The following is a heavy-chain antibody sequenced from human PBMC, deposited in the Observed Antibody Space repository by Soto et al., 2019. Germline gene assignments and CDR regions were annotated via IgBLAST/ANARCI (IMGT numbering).Heavy chain of an antibody. Sequence: SETLSLTCAVYGGSFSGYYWSWIRQPPGKGLEWIGEINHSGSTNYNPSLKSRVTISVDTSKNQFSLKLSSVTAADTAVYYCASLEMATMTDYWGQGTLVT. CDR1: GGSFSGYY. V-gene: IGHV4-34*01. D-gene: IGHD5-12*01. CDR3: ASLEMATMTDY. J-gene: IGHJ4*02. CDR2: INHSGST.